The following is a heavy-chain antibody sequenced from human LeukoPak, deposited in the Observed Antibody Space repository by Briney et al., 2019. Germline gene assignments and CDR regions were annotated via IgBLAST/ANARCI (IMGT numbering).Heavy chain of an antibody. CDR2: MSPNSGNT. CDR3: ARGLAGPSKWFGELWGGNYYVHV. Sequence: ASVKVSCKASGYTFTSYDINWVRQATGQGLEWMGWMSPNSGNTGYAQKFQGRVTMTRNTSISTAYMELSSLRSEDTAVYYCARGLAGPSKWFGELWGGNYYVHVWGKGTTVTISS. CDR1: GYTFTSYD. J-gene: IGHJ6*03. D-gene: IGHD3-10*01. V-gene: IGHV1-8*01.